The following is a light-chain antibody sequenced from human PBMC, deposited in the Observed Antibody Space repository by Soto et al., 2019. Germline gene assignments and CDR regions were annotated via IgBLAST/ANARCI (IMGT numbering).Light chain of an antibody. CDR3: QQYGGSPQT. Sequence: DIVLTHSPGTLSLSPGERATLSCRASESVSSTYLAWYQQKPGQAPSLLIYGASSRPTDIPDRFSGSGSGTDFTLTISRLEPEDFAVYYCQQYGGSPQTFGQGTKVDIK. V-gene: IGKV3-20*01. J-gene: IGKJ2*01. CDR2: GAS. CDR1: ESVSSTY.